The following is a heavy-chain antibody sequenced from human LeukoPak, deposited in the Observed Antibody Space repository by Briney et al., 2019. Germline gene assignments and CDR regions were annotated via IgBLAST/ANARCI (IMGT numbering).Heavy chain of an antibody. D-gene: IGHD6-13*01. J-gene: IGHJ4*02. CDR3: AAAAGIAAAPTDY. CDR2: ISPNSGGT. CDR1: GYTFTGYY. Sequence: ASVKVSCKASGYTFTGYYMHWVRQAPGQGLEWMGWISPNSGGTNYAQKFQGRVTMTRDTSISTAYMELSRLRSDDTAVYYCAAAAGIAAAPTDYWGQGTLVTVSS. V-gene: IGHV1-2*02.